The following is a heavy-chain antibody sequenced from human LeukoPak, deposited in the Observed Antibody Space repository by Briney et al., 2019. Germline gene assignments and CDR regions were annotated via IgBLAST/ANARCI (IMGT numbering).Heavy chain of an antibody. Sequence: GGSLRLSCAASGFTVSSNYMSWVRQAPGKGLEWVSVIYSGGSTYYADSVKGRFTISRDNSKNTLYLQMNSLRAEDTAVYYCARDPYYYDSSGYFGDYWGQGTLVTVSS. J-gene: IGHJ4*02. V-gene: IGHV3-66*01. CDR1: GFTVSSNY. CDR2: IYSGGST. CDR3: ARDPYYYDSSGYFGDY. D-gene: IGHD3-22*01.